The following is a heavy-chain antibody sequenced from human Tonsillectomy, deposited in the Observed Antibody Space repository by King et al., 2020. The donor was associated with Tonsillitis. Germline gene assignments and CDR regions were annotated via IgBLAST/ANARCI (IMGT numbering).Heavy chain of an antibody. CDR3: ARIIMITFGGVLVGNWFDS. D-gene: IGHD3-16*02. CDR1: GYSFPNYW. V-gene: IGHV5-10-1*03. CDR2: INPSDSFT. Sequence: VQLVQSGAEVKKPGESLKISCQGSGYSFPNYWIIWVRQMPGKGLEWMGRINPSDSFTDYSPSFQGHVTVSVDESISTAYLHWSSLKSSDTAIYYCARIIMITFGGVLVGNWFDSWGQGTLVTVSS. J-gene: IGHJ5*01.